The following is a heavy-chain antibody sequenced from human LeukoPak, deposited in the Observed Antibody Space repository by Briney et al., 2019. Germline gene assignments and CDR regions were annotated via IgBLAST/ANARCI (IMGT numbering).Heavy chain of an antibody. CDR3: ARGASGHSSNWNFPYYYYYMDV. D-gene: IGHD6-13*01. V-gene: IGHV3-21*01. CDR1: GFTFSDYS. CDR2: ISSSSSYI. Sequence: GGSLRLSCAASGFTFSDYSMNWVRQAPGKGLEWVSSISSSSSYIYYADSVKGRFTISRDNAKNSLYLQMNSLRDDDTAMYYCARGASGHSSNWNFPYYYYYMDVWGKGTTVTISS. J-gene: IGHJ6*03.